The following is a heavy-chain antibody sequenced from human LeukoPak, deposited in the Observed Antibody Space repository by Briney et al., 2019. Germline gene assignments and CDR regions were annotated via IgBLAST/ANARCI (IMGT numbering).Heavy chain of an antibody. CDR2: IYHSGST. J-gene: IGHJ4*02. CDR1: GGSISSSNW. V-gene: IGHV4-4*02. CDR3: ARRLGGTSTGFDY. Sequence: PSGTLSLTCAVSGGSISSSNWWSWVRQSPEKGLEWIGKIYHSGSTNCNPSLKSRVTISVDTSKNQFSLKLSSVTAADTAVYYCARRLGGTSTGFDYWGQGTLVTVSS. D-gene: IGHD2-2*01.